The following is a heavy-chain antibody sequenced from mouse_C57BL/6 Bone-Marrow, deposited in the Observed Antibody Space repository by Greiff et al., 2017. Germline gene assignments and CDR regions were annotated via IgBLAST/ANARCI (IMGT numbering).Heavy chain of an antibody. D-gene: IGHD1-1*02. Sequence: QVQLQQSGAELVMPGASVKLSCKASGYTFTSYWMHWVKQRPGQGLEWIGEIDPSDSYTNYNQKFKGKSTLTVDKSSSTAYMQLSSLTSEDSAVYYCARGGTMRERRGYYYAMDYWGQGTSVTVSS. CDR1: GYTFTSYW. J-gene: IGHJ4*01. CDR3: ARGGTMRERRGYYYAMDY. CDR2: IDPSDSYT. V-gene: IGHV1-69*01.